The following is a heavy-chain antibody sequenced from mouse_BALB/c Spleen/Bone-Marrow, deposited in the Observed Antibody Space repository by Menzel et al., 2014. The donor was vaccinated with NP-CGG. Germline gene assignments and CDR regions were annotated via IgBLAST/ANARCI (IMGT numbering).Heavy chain of an antibody. D-gene: IGHD2-1*01. CDR2: ISPSTGYS. CDR1: GYSFTNYW. CDR3: ARYGNYPLFAY. Sequence: QVQLQQSGAELAKPGASVKMSCKASGYSFTNYWMHWVKQRPGQGLEWTGYISPSTGYSEYNQKFKDKATLTADKSSNIAYMQLSSLTSEDSAVYYCARYGNYPLFAYWGQGTLVTVSA. V-gene: IGHV1-7*01. J-gene: IGHJ3*01.